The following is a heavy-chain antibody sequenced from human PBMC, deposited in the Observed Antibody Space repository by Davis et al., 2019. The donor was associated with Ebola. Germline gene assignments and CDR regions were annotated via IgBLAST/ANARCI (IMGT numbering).Heavy chain of an antibody. V-gene: IGHV3-23*01. Sequence: GESLKISCSASGFIFSTYVMSWVRQAPGKGLEWVSTYGTSADKYYADSVKGRFTISRDNSKNTLYLQMNGLRVEDTAIYYCAKDNRNIWSEVWGQGTMVAVSS. CDR2: GTSADK. J-gene: IGHJ3*01. CDR1: GFIFSTYV. CDR3: AKDNRNIWSEV. D-gene: IGHD2/OR15-2a*01.